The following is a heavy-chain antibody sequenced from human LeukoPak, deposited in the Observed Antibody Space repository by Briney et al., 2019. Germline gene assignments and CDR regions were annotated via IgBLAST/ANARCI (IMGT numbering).Heavy chain of an antibody. Sequence: QPGGSLRLSCAASGFTFSIYWMHWVRQAPGKGLVWVSRINSDGSSTSYADSVKGRFTISRDNAKNTLYLQMNSLRAEDTAVYYCARDSLLIEMATLFHYWGQGTLVTVSS. D-gene: IGHD5-24*01. CDR1: GFTFSIYW. CDR2: INSDGSST. CDR3: ARDSLLIEMATLFHY. J-gene: IGHJ4*02. V-gene: IGHV3-74*01.